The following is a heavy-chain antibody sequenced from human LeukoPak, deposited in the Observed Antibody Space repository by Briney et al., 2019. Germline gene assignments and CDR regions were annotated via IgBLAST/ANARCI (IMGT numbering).Heavy chain of an antibody. D-gene: IGHD3-22*01. CDR3: GRVGSGTYYYDSRGRTGRPYYYYAMDV. CDR2: INHSGST. V-gene: IGHV4-34*01. J-gene: IGHJ6*02. CDR1: GGSFSGYY. Sequence: PSETLSLTCAVYGGSFSGYYWSWIRQPPGKGLEWIGEINHSGSTNYNPSLEGRDTISVDTSKNHFSLNLSSVTAADTAVYYFGRVGSGTYYYDSRGRTGRPYYYYAMDVWGQGTTVTVSS.